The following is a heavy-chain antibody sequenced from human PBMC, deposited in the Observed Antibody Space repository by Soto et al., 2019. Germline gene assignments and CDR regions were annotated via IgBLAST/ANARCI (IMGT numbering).Heavy chain of an antibody. CDR3: ARVSTSASGSYYTLDY. J-gene: IGHJ4*02. V-gene: IGHV4-61*08. CDR1: GGSISSGGYY. CDR2: IYCSGST. Sequence: SETLSLTCTVSGGSISSGGYYWSWIRQHPGKGLEWIGYIYCSGSTKYNPSLKSRIRISVDTSKNQFSLNLTSATAADTAVYYCARVSTSASGSYYTLDYWGQGTLVTVSS. D-gene: IGHD3-10*01.